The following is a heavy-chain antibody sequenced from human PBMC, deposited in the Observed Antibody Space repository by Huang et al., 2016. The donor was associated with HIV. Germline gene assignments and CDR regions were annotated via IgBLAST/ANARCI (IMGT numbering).Heavy chain of an antibody. CDR3: VRVRRVMDTYCVADCSTLEAFDI. V-gene: IGHV7-4-1*02. Sequence: QVQLVQSGSELKKPGASVKVSCKASGYTFTNYGVHWVRQAPGQGLEWMGLINTDTVKPRYAQGLTGRFVFSLVTSVNTAYLQISSLKAADSAIYYCVRVRRVMDTYCVADCSTLEAFDIWGQGTVVTVSA. CDR2: INTDTVKP. CDR1: GYTFTNYG. D-gene: IGHD2-21*02. J-gene: IGHJ3*02.